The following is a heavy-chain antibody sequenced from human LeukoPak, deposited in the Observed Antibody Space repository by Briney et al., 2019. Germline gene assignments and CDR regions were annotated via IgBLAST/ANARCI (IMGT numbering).Heavy chain of an antibody. J-gene: IGHJ4*02. V-gene: IGHV3-23*01. D-gene: IGHD3-3*01. CDR2: LSGSGGST. Sequence: GGSLRLSCAASEFAFSSYAMSWVRQAPGKGLEWVSGLSGSGGSTYYADSVKGRFTISRDNSKNTLYLQMNSPRAEDTAVYYCAKGTVFGVVRSGGLDYWGQGTLVTVSS. CDR1: EFAFSSYA. CDR3: AKGTVFGVVRSGGLDY.